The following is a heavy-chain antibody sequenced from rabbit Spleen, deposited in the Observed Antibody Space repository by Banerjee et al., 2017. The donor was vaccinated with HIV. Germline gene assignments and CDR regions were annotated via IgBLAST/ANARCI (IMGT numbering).Heavy chain of an antibody. V-gene: IGHV1S45*01. CDR2: INSGSSGTT. CDR3: ARDLVAVIGWNFNL. Sequence: QEQLVESGGGLVQPEGSLTLTCTASGFDFSSTYWIFWVRQAPGKGPEWIGCINSGSSGTTFSASWAKGRFTISRSSSTTVTLQMTSLTVADTATYFCARDLVAVIGWNFNLWGPGTLVTVS. J-gene: IGHJ4*01. D-gene: IGHD1-1*01. CDR1: GFDFSSTYW.